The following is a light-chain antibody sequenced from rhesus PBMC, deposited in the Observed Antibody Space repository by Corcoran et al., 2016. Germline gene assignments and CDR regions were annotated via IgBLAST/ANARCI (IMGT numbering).Light chain of an antibody. J-gene: IGKJ3*01. V-gene: IGKV1S12*01. Sequence: DIQMTQSPSALSASVGDRVTISCRASQNIYSNLAWYQQKPGKAPKLLIYAASSLQTGIPSRFSGSGSVTDFTRTISSLQPEDSAAYYCQHYYDNPFTFGPGTKLDIK. CDR1: QNIYSN. CDR2: AAS. CDR3: QHYYDNPFT.